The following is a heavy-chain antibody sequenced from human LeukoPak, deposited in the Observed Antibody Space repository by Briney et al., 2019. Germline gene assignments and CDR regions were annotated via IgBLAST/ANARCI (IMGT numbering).Heavy chain of an antibody. CDR1: GGTVSDYS. Sequence: SVKVSCKASGGTVSDYSISWVRQAPGQGLEWVGRIIPLLGTTHCAQNFQGRFTMTADKSTTSVYMELSSLRSEDTAVYYCVRSGYDYDWFDPWGQGTLVTVSS. V-gene: IGHV1-69*08. J-gene: IGHJ5*02. CDR2: IIPLLGTT. CDR3: VRSGYDYDWFDP. D-gene: IGHD5-12*01.